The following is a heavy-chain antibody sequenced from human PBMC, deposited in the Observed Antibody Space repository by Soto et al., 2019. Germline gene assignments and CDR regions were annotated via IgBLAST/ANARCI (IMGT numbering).Heavy chain of an antibody. J-gene: IGHJ4*02. CDR2: ISWNSGSI. V-gene: IGHV3-9*01. Sequence: GGSLRLSCAASGFTFDDYAMHWVRQAPGEGLEWVSGISWNSGSIGYADSVKGRFTISRDNAKNSLYLQMNSLRSEDTALYCCAKDMGYDLSPLGYFDYWSQGTLVTVSS. CDR1: GFTFDDYA. CDR3: AKDMGYDLSPLGYFDY. D-gene: IGHD5-12*01.